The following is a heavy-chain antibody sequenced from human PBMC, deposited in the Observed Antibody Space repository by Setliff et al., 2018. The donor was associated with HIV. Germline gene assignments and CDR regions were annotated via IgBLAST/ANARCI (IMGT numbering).Heavy chain of an antibody. J-gene: IGHJ3*01. CDR2: IRYDGSSE. CDR1: RFTFSSYG. CDR3: AKDVSVRGSGFKGASDL. Sequence: PGGSLRLSCAASRFTFSSYGMYWVRQAPGKGLEVVAFIRYDGSSENYADSVKGRFTVSRDNSKNTLYLQMNSLRPEDTAVYYCAKDVSVRGSGFKGASDLWGQGTRVTVSS. V-gene: IGHV3-30*02. D-gene: IGHD6-19*01.